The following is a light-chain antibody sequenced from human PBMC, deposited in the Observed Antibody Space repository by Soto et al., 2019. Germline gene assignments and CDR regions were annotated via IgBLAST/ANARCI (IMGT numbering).Light chain of an antibody. J-gene: IGLJ1*01. CDR1: SSDVGSNKL. Sequence: QSALTQPASVSGSPGQSITISCTGTSSDVGSNKLVSSYQQHPGKAPKLMIYEVSRRPSGVSNRFSGSNSGNTASLTISGLQAEDEADYYCSSFARSSTPFGSGTKVTVL. CDR3: SSFARSSTP. CDR2: EVS. V-gene: IGLV2-23*02.